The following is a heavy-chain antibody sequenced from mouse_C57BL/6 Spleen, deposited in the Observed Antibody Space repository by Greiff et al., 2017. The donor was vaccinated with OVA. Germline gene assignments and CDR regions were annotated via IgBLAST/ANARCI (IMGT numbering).Heavy chain of an antibody. CDR2: IHPNSGST. Sequence: VQLQQPGAELVKPGASVKLSCKASGYTFTSYWMHWVKQRPGQGLEWIGMIHPNSGSTNYNEKFKSKATLTVDKSSSTAYMQLSSLTSEDSAVYDCARDYGSSAAWFAYWGQGTLVTGSA. D-gene: IGHD1-1*01. CDR3: ARDYGSSAAWFAY. J-gene: IGHJ3*01. CDR1: GYTFTSYW. V-gene: IGHV1-64*01.